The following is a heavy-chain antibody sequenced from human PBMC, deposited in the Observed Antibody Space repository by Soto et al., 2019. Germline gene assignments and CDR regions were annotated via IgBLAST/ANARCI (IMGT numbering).Heavy chain of an antibody. V-gene: IGHV3-15*07. Sequence: EVQLVESGGGLVKPGGSLRLSCAASGFTFSNAWMNWVRQAPGKGLEWVGSIKSKTDGGTTDYAAPVKGRFTISRDDSKNTLYLQMNSLKTEDTAVYYCTTVVPAARYYYGMDVWGQGTTVTVSS. CDR2: IKSKTDGGTT. CDR1: GFTFSNAW. CDR3: TTVVPAARYYYGMDV. J-gene: IGHJ6*02. D-gene: IGHD2-2*01.